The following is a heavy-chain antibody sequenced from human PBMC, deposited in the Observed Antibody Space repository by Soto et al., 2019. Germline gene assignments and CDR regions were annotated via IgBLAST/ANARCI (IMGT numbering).Heavy chain of an antibody. V-gene: IGHV4-39*07. CDR3: ARVSPERRKRFDP. CDR2: IYYSGST. D-gene: IGHD1-1*01. Sequence: SETLSLTCTVSGGSISSSSYYWGWIRQPPGKGLEWIGSIYYSGSTYYNPSLKSRVTISVDTSKNQFSLKLSSVTAADTAVYYCARVSPERRKRFDPWGQGTLVTVSS. CDR1: GGSISSSSYY. J-gene: IGHJ5*02.